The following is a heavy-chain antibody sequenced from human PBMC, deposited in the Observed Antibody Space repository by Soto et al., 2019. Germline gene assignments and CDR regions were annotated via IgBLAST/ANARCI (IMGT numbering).Heavy chain of an antibody. CDR1: GYTFTSYY. J-gene: IGHJ4*02. Sequence: QVQLVQSGAEVKKPGASVKVSCKASGYTFTSYYMHWVRQAPGQGLEWMGIINPSGGSTSYAQKYQGRVTXXEXPXXSTGSMELSSLRYEDTAVYYCASDRSSGGSPYFDYWGQGTLVTVSS. CDR3: ASDRSSGGSPYFDY. CDR2: INPSGGST. V-gene: IGHV1-46*03. D-gene: IGHD2-15*01.